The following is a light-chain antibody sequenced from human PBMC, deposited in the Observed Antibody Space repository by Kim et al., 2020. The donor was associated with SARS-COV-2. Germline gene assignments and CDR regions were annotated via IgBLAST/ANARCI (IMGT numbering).Light chain of an antibody. Sequence: DVVLTQSPLSLPVTLGQPASISCRSSQILVHSDGNTYLNWFQQRPGQSPRRIIYKVSDRDSGVPDRFSGSGSGTDFTLKISGVEAEDIGVYYCMQGTHWPYTFGQGTKLEI. CDR2: KVS. J-gene: IGKJ2*01. V-gene: IGKV2-30*02. CDR1: QILVHSDGNTY. CDR3: MQGTHWPYT.